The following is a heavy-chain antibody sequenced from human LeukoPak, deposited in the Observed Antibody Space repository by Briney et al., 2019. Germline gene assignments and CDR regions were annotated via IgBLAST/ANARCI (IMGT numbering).Heavy chain of an antibody. CDR2: ISGNGGGT. CDR3: AKEFFGTSFGGYYFFDY. Sequence: GGSLRLSCAASGFTFEDYAIDWVRQAPGKGLEWVSRISGNGGGTYYADSVKGRFTISGDNSKNSLYLQMNSLRTEDTALYYCAKEFFGTSFGGYYFFDYWGQGTPVTVSS. D-gene: IGHD6-6*01. J-gene: IGHJ4*02. V-gene: IGHV3-43*02. CDR1: GFTFEDYA.